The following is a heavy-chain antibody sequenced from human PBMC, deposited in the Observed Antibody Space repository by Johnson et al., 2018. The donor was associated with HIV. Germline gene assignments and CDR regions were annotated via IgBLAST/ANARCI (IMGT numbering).Heavy chain of an antibody. CDR1: GFTFSDYY. D-gene: IGHD3-10*01. CDR3: VCLRAWTFDI. Sequence: QVQLVESGGGLVKPGGSLRLSCAASGFTFSDYYINWIRQAPWKGLEWVSYIDSSGSGIYYADSVKGRFTISRDNAKNSLYLQMHSLRAEDTAVYYCVCLRAWTFDIWGQGTMVTVSS. CDR2: IDSSGSGI. V-gene: IGHV3-11*04. J-gene: IGHJ3*02.